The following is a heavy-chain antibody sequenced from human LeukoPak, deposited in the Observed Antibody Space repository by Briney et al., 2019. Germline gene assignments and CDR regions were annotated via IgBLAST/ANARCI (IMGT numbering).Heavy chain of an antibody. V-gene: IGHV1-8*01. J-gene: IGHJ4*02. D-gene: IGHD5-12*01. CDR1: GYTFTSYD. CDR2: MNPNSGNT. CDR3: ARGRYSGYEDY. Sequence: ASVKVSCKASGYTFTSYDINWVRQATGQGLEWMGWMNPNSGNTGSPQKFQGRVTMTRDTSISTAYMELSSLRSEDTAVYYCARGRYSGYEDYWGQGTLVTVSS.